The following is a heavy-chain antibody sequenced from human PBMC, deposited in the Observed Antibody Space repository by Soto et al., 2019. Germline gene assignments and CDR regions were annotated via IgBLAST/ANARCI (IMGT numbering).Heavy chain of an antibody. V-gene: IGHV1-18*04. CDR1: GYLFPSYG. Sequence: RXSVKVSCKTSGYLFPSYGIIWVRQAPGQGLEWMGWISTYNGNTKYAQGLQGRVTMTTDTSTTTAYMELRSLRSDDTAVYYCTRSTTVGTPPSDHWGQGTLVTVSS. J-gene: IGHJ4*02. D-gene: IGHD1-1*01. CDR2: ISTYNGNT. CDR3: TRSTTVGTPPSDH.